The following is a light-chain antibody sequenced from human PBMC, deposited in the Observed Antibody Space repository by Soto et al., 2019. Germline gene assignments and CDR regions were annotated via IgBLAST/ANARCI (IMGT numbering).Light chain of an antibody. CDR3: QQRSTWPQIT. Sequence: EIVLTQSPATLSLSPGERATLSCRASQSVSIYLAWYQQKPGQAPRLLIYDASNRATGIPVRFSGSGSGTDFTLTISSLEPEDFAIYYCQQRSTWPQITFGQGTRLEI. CDR2: DAS. CDR1: QSVSIY. V-gene: IGKV3-11*01. J-gene: IGKJ5*01.